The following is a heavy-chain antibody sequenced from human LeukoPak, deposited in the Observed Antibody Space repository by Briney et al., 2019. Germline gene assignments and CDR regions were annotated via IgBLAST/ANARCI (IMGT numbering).Heavy chain of an antibody. CDR1: GFTFSSYG. CDR3: ASLSYYDILTGYYWIDYYYGMDV. J-gene: IGHJ6*02. CDR2: IWYDGSNK. V-gene: IGHV3-33*01. Sequence: PGGSLRLSCAASGFTFSSYGMHWVRQAPGKGLEWVAVIWYDGSNKYYADSVKGRFTISRDNSKNTLYLQMNSLRAEDTAVYYCASLSYYDILTGYYWIDYYYGMDVWGQGTTVT. D-gene: IGHD3-9*01.